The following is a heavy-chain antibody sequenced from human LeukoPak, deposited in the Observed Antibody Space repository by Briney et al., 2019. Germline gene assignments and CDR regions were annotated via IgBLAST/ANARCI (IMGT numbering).Heavy chain of an antibody. CDR2: ISGDGGNT. CDR1: GFTFDDYA. D-gene: IGHD4-11*01. CDR3: AKDNGYSNGHGFDY. J-gene: IGHJ4*02. Sequence: PGGSLRLSCAASGFTFDDYAMHWVRQAPGKGLEWVSLISGDGGNTYYAGSVKGRFTISRDNSKNSLYLQMNSPRTGDTALYYCAKDNGYSNGHGFDYWGQGTLVTVSS. V-gene: IGHV3-43*02.